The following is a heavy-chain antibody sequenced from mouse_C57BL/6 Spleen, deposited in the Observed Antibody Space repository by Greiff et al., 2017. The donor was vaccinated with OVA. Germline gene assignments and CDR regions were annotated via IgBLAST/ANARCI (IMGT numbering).Heavy chain of an antibody. J-gene: IGHJ3*01. CDR1: GYSFTGYY. Sequence: VQLKESGPELVKPGASVKISCKASGYSFTGYYMNWVKQSPEKSLEWIGEINPSTGGTTYNQKFKAKATLTVDKSSSTAYMQLKSLTSEDSAVYYCARDYYGSSYRFAYWGQGTLVTVSA. CDR2: INPSTGGT. V-gene: IGHV1-42*01. CDR3: ARDYYGSSYRFAY. D-gene: IGHD1-1*01.